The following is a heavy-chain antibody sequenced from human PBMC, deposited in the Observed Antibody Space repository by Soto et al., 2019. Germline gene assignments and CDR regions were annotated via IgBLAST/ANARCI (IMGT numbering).Heavy chain of an antibody. CDR1: GCSIISSNW. V-gene: IGHV4-4*02. J-gene: IGHJ1*01. D-gene: IGHD6-19*01. CDR2: IYHSGST. Sequence: SETLSLTCAVSGCSIISSNWWSWVRQPPGKGLEWIGEIYHSGSTNYNPSLKSRVTISVDKSKNQFSLKLSSVTAADTAVYYCAVVISGWAEYFQHWGQGTLVTVSS. CDR3: AVVISGWAEYFQH.